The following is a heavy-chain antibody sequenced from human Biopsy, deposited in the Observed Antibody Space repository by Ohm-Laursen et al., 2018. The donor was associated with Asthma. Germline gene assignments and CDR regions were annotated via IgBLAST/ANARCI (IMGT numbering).Heavy chain of an antibody. CDR3: ARMITMIQAANYYSYAMDV. CDR1: GDSINSGGYS. J-gene: IGHJ6*02. D-gene: IGHD3-22*01. Sequence: TLSLTCAVSGDSINSGGYSWDLIRQPPRKGLGGDFFPFSSGTTYINPSLKSRVTISVDRSKRQFSLKVNSVTAADTAVYYCARMITMIQAANYYSYAMDVWGQGTTVTVSS. CDR2: PFSSGTT. V-gene: IGHV4-30-2*01.